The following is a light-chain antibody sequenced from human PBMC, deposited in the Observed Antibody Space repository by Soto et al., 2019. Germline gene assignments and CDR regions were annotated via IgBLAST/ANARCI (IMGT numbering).Light chain of an antibody. CDR2: DVS. V-gene: IGLV2-14*01. Sequence: QSALTHPASVSGSPGQSITIPCTGTNSDVGGYNYVSWYQQHPGKAPKLMIYDVSNRPSGVSNRFSGSKSGNTASLTISGLQAEDEADYYCSSYTSSSTLVFGGGTKLTVL. J-gene: IGLJ2*01. CDR3: SSYTSSSTLV. CDR1: NSDVGGYNY.